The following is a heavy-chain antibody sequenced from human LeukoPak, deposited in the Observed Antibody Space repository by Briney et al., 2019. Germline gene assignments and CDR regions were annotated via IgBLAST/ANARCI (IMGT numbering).Heavy chain of an antibody. CDR1: GITFSSYR. D-gene: IGHD2-2*01. Sequence: GGSLRLSCGASGITFSSYRMNWVREAPGKGLEWVSSISSSGTYIYYADSMKDRFTISRDNAKNSLDLQMSCLRAEDTAVYYCARGGGSCSPTSCFNNYFDYWGQGILVTVSS. CDR2: ISSSGTYI. V-gene: IGHV3-21*01. CDR3: ARGGGSCSPTSCFNNYFDY. J-gene: IGHJ4*02.